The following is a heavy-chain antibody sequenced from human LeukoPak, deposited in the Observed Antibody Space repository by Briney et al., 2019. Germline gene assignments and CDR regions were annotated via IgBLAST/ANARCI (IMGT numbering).Heavy chain of an antibody. V-gene: IGHV1-8*01. CDR2: MNLNSGDT. Sequence: GASVKVSCKASGYTFTSYDINWVRQATGQGLEWMGWMNLNSGDTGYAQKFQGRVTMTRNTSISTAYMELSSLRSEDTAVYYCARGNSGVPAAIRFAWHAPGNWFDPWGQGTLVTVSS. J-gene: IGHJ5*02. CDR1: GYTFTSYD. CDR3: ARGNSGVPAAIRFAWHAPGNWFDP. D-gene: IGHD2-2*02.